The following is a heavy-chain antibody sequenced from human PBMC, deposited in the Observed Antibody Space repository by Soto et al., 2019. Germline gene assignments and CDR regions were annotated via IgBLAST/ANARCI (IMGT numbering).Heavy chain of an antibody. J-gene: IGHJ6*02. V-gene: IGHV1-69*01. D-gene: IGHD2-15*01. Sequence: QVQLVQSGAEVQKPGSSVKVSCKASGGTFSSYAISWVRQAPGQGLEWMGGIIPIFGTANYAQKFQGRVTITADESTSTAYMELSSLRSEDTAVYYCARGDLGYCSGGSCYYYYGMDVWGQGTTVTVSS. CDR3: ARGDLGYCSGGSCYYYYGMDV. CDR1: GGTFSSYA. CDR2: IIPIFGTA.